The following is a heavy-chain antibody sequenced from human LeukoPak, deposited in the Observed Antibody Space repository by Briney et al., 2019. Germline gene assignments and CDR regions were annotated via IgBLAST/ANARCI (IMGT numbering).Heavy chain of an antibody. Sequence: ASVKVSCKASGYTFTSYYMHWVRQAPGQGLEWMEIINPSGGSTSYAQKFQGRVTMTRDTSTSTVYMELSSLRSEDTAVYYCAREELGLGAFDIWGQGTMVTVSS. J-gene: IGHJ3*02. V-gene: IGHV1-46*01. CDR2: INPSGGST. D-gene: IGHD7-27*01. CDR1: GYTFTSYY. CDR3: AREELGLGAFDI.